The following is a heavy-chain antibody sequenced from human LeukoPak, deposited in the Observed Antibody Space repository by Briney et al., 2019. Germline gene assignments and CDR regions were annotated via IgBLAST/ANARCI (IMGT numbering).Heavy chain of an antibody. CDR1: GGTFSSYA. D-gene: IGHD2-15*01. J-gene: IGHJ4*02. V-gene: IGHV1-69*04. CDR2: IIPILGIA. CDR3: ARAMSGYCSGGSCYTDY. Sequence: GASVKVSCKASGGTFSSYAISWVRPAPGQGLEWMGRIIPILGIANYAQKFQGRVTITADKSTSTAYMELSSLRSEDTAVYYCARAMSGYCSGGSCYTDYWGQGTLVTVSS.